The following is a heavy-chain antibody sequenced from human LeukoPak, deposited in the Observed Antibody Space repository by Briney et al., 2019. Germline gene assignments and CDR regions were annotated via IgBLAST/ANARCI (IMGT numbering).Heavy chain of an antibody. CDR3: ARDFGATGWHTFDY. V-gene: IGHV6-1*01. CDR1: GDSVSSKNGA. Sequence: SQTLSLTCVVSGDSVSSKNGAWNWIRQSPSRGLEWLGRTYYRSKWYNDYAESMEGRMTISQDTSKNQYSLHLNSVTPDDTAVYYCARDFGATGWHTFDYWGQGTLVTVSS. CDR2: TYYRSKWYN. J-gene: IGHJ4*02. D-gene: IGHD3-10*01.